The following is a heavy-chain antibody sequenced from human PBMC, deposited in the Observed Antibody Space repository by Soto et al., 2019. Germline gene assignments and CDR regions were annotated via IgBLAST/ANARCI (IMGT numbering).Heavy chain of an antibody. CDR2: IYYSGST. D-gene: IGHD3-10*02. Sequence: PETLSLTCTVSGGSIRSYYWSWIRQPPGTGLEWIGYIYYSGSTNYNPSLKSRVTISVDTSKNQFSLKLSSVTAADTAVYDCATVLGGYNVGGCGYWDQGTLVTV. V-gene: IGHV4-59*01. CDR1: GGSIRSYY. CDR3: ATVLGGYNVGGCGY. J-gene: IGHJ4*02.